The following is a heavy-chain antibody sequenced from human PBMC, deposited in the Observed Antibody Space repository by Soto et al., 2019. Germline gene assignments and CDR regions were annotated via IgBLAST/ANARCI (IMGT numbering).Heavy chain of an antibody. V-gene: IGHV4-59*01. CDR3: ARGPLYYYMDV. CDR2: IYYSGST. CDR1: GGSISSYY. J-gene: IGHJ6*03. Sequence: PSETLSLTCTVSGGSISSYYWSWIRQPPGKGLEWIGYIYYSGSTNYNPSLKSRVTISVDTSKNQFSLKLSSVTAADTAVYYCARGPLYYYMDVWGKGTTVTVSS.